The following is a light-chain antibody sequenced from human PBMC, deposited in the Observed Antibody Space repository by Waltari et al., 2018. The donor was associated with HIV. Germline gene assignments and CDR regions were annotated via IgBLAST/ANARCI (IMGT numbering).Light chain of an antibody. CDR2: DVS. CDR1: SSDVGAYNY. Sequence: QSALTQPRSVSGSPGQSVTISCTGTSSDVGAYNYVCWSQQHPEHPRNAPTRMIYDVSKRPSGVPDRFSGSKSGNTASLTISGLQAEDEADYHCCSYAGSYTWVFGGGTKLTVL. J-gene: IGLJ3*02. V-gene: IGLV2-11*01. CDR3: CSYAGSYTWV.